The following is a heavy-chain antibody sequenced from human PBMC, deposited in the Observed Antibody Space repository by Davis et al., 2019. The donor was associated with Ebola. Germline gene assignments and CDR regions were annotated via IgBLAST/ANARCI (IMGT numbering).Heavy chain of an antibody. CDR1: GGSISSGGYS. D-gene: IGHD3-22*01. CDR3: ARAGNTMIESGFDY. J-gene: IGHJ4*02. CDR2: IYHSGST. V-gene: IGHV4-30-2*01. Sequence: TLSLTCAVSGGSISSGGYSWSWIRQPPGKGLEWIGYIYHSGSTYYNPSLKSRVTISVDRSKNQFSLKLSSVTAADTAVYYCARAGNTMIESGFDYWGQGTLVTVSS.